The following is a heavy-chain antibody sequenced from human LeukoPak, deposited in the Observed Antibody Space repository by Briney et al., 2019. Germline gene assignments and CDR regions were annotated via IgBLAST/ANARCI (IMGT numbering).Heavy chain of an antibody. D-gene: IGHD2-2*02. V-gene: IGHV4-31*03. Sequence: PSETLSLTCTVSGGSISSGGYYWSWIRQHPGKGLEWIGYIYYSGSTYYNPSLKSRVTISVDTSKNRFSLKLSSVTAADTAVYYCARALQGLLYPAYWFDPWGQGTLVTVSS. CDR3: ARALQGLLYPAYWFDP. CDR2: IYYSGST. J-gene: IGHJ5*02. CDR1: GGSISSGGYY.